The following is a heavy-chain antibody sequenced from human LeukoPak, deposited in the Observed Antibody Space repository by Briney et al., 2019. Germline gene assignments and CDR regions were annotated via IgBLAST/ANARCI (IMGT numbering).Heavy chain of an antibody. Sequence: GGSLRLSCAPSGFTFSSYWMSWVRQAPGKGLEWVANIKKAGSDKYYVDTVKGRFTISRDNAKIALYLQMNSLRAEDTAVYYCARYPYESSGGLGYFDYWGQGNRVTVSS. CDR3: ARYPYESSGGLGYFDY. J-gene: IGHJ4*02. CDR2: IKKAGSDK. CDR1: GFTFSSYW. D-gene: IGHD3-22*01. V-gene: IGHV3-7*04.